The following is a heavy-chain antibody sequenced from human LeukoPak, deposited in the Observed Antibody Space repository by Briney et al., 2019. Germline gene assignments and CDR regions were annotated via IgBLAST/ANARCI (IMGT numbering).Heavy chain of an antibody. V-gene: IGHV3-7*01. CDR1: GFTFSSYW. CDR3: ARDWDY. J-gene: IGHJ4*02. CDR2: INQDGSEI. Sequence: GGSLRLSCAASGFTFSSYWMSWVRQAPGKGLEWVANINQDGSEIHYVDSLKGRFTISRDNARNSLYLQINSLRVEDTAVYYCARDWDYWGQGTLVTVSS.